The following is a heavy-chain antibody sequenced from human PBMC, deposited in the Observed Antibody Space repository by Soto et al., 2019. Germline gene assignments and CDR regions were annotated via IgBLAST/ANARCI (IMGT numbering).Heavy chain of an antibody. CDR3: ARVALDSGRPGYYYGMDV. J-gene: IGHJ6*02. CDR2: INPNSGGT. V-gene: IGHV1-2*04. Sequence: QVQLVQSRAEVKKPGASVKVSCKASGYTFTGYYMHWVRQAPGQGLEWMGWINPNSGGTNYAQKFQGWVTMTRDTSISTAYMELSRLRSDDTAVYYCARVALDSGRPGYYYGMDVWGQGTTVTVSS. CDR1: GYTFTGYY. D-gene: IGHD1-26*01.